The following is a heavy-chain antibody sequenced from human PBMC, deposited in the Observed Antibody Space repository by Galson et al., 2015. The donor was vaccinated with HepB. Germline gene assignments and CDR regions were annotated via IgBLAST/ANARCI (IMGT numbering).Heavy chain of an antibody. J-gene: IGHJ6*02. D-gene: IGHD1-26*01. CDR3: ASGWEDRRGSISYYYYGMDV. CDR2: IIPILGIA. Sequence: SVKVSCKASGGTFSSYTISWVRQAPGQGLEWMGRIIPILGIANYAQKFQGRVTITADKSTSTAYMELSSLRSEDTAVYYCASGWEDRRGSISYYYYGMDVWGQGTTVTVSS. V-gene: IGHV1-69*02. CDR1: GGTFSSYT.